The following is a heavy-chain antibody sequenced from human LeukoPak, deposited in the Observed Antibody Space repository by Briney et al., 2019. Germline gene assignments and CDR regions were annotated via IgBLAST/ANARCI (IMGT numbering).Heavy chain of an antibody. J-gene: IGHJ4*02. V-gene: IGHV3-30*03. D-gene: IGHD6-19*01. CDR2: ISYDGSNK. CDR1: GFTFSSYA. Sequence: GGSLRLSCAASGFTFSSYAMSWVRQAPGKGLEWVAVISYDGSNKYYADSVKGRFTISRDNSKNTLYLQMNSLRAEDTAVYYCATRIAVARTPPDYWGQGTLVTVSS. CDR3: ATRIAVARTPPDY.